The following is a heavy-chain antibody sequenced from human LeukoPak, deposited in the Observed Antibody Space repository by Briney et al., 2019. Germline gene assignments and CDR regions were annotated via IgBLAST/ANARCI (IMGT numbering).Heavy chain of an antibody. CDR2: ISRSGSTI. J-gene: IGHJ4*02. D-gene: IGHD3-10*01. Sequence: PGGSLRLSCAASGFTFSSYEMNWVRQAPGKGLEWVSYISRSGSTIYYADSVKGRFTISRDNAKNSLYLQMNSLRAEDTAVYYCARDDGVVRGVIIRGDYFDYWGQGTLVTVSS. V-gene: IGHV3-48*03. CDR1: GFTFSSYE. CDR3: ARDDGVVRGVIIRGDYFDY.